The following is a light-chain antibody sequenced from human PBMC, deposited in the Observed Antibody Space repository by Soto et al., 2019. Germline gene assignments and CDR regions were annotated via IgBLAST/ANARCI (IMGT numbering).Light chain of an antibody. J-gene: IGLJ2*01. CDR3: SSYTSSSTPV. V-gene: IGLV2-14*01. Sequence: QSALTQPASVSGSTGQSITISCTGTSSDVGGYNYVSWYQQHPDKAPKLMIYEVSNRPSGVSNRFSGSKSGNTASLTISGHQAEDEADYYCSSYTSSSTPVFGGGTKLTVL. CDR2: EVS. CDR1: SSDVGGYNY.